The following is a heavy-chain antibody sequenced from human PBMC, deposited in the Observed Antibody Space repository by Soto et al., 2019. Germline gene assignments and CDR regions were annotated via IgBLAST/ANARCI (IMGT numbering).Heavy chain of an antibody. CDR3: ARERYGDYAIDS. CDR2: ICGSSDSI. D-gene: IGHD4-17*01. CDR1: GFTFSSYS. J-gene: IGHJ4*02. Sequence: PGGSLRLSCAASGFTFSSYSMNWVRQAPGKGLEWVSSICGSSDSISYADSVKGRFTISRDNAQMSLYLQMSSLRAEDTAVYDCARERYGDYAIDSWRQGTMVTVST. V-gene: IGHV3-21*01.